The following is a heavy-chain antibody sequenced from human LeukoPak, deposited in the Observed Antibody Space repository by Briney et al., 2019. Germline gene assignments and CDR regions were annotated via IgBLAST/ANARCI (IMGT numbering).Heavy chain of an antibody. CDR2: IIPIFGTA. CDR3: ARRGDYYDSSGYAHDAFDI. J-gene: IGHJ3*02. D-gene: IGHD3-22*01. Sequence: GASVKVSCKASGCTFTSYYMHWVRQAPGQGLEWMGGIIPIFGTANYAQKFQGRVAITADESTSTAYMELSSLRSEDTAVYYCARRGDYYDSSGYAHDAFDIWGQGTMVTVSS. V-gene: IGHV1-69*13. CDR1: GCTFTSYY.